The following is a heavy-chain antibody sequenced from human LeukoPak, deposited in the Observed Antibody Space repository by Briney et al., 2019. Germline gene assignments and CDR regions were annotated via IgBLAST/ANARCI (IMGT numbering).Heavy chain of an antibody. Sequence: SETLSLTCTVSGGSISSGSYYWSWIRQPAGKGLEWIGSIYYSGSTYYNPSLKSRVTISVDTSKNQFSLKLSSVTAADTAVYYCARLRRERGYSYGYGYWGQGTLVTVSS. D-gene: IGHD5-18*01. CDR2: IYYSGST. CDR1: GGSISSGSYY. V-gene: IGHV4-39*07. CDR3: ARLRRERGYSYGYGY. J-gene: IGHJ4*02.